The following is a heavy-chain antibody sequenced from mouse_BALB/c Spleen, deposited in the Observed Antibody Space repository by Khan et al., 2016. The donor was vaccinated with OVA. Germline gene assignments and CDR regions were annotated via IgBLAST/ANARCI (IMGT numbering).Heavy chain of an antibody. Sequence: QVQLQQSRAELAKPGASVKMSCKTSGYTFTNYWMHWVKQRPGQGLEWIGYINPTTDYTEFNQKFKDKATLTADKSSSTAYMQLTSLTSEDSALYFCVNHGSSSAWFTYWGQGTLVTVSA. CDR1: GYTFTNYW. J-gene: IGHJ3*01. CDR2: INPTTDYT. V-gene: IGHV1-7*01. CDR3: VNHGSSSAWFTY. D-gene: IGHD1-1*01.